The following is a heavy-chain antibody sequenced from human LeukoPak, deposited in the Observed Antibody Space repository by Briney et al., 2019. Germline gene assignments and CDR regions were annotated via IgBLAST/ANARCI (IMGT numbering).Heavy chain of an antibody. J-gene: IGHJ4*02. V-gene: IGHV3-21*01. Sequence: GGSLRLSCAASGFTFSDHYIDWVRQAPGKGLEWVSSISSSSSYIYYADSVKGRFTISRDNAKNSLYLQMNSLRAEDTAVYYCASVFGEFNDYWGQGTLVTVSS. CDR1: GFTFSDHY. D-gene: IGHD3-10*01. CDR2: ISSSSSYI. CDR3: ASVFGEFNDY.